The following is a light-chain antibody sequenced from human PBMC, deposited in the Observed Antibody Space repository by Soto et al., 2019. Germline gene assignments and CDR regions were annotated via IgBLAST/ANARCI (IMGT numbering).Light chain of an antibody. CDR3: AAWDDSLYRRV. Sequence: QSVLTQPPSASGTPGQRVTISCSGSSSNIGSNTVNWYQHLPGTAPKLLIYSNSQRPSGVPDRFSGSKSGTSASLAISGLQSEVVVDYSGAAWDDSLYRRVFGTVTDAPVL. CDR1: SSNIGSNT. J-gene: IGLJ1*01. CDR2: SNS. V-gene: IGLV1-44*01.